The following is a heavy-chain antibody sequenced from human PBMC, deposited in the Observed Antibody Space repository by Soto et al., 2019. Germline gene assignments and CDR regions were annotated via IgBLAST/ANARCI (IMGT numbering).Heavy chain of an antibody. V-gene: IGHV3-48*01. Sequence: GGSLRLSCAASGFTFNTYSMNWVRQAPGKGLEWVSYISSSSSTIYYADSVKGRFTISRDNAKNSLYLQMNSLRAEDTAVYYCARDQVVVVVAATLYYYYGMDVWGQGTTVTVSS. CDR2: ISSSSSTI. D-gene: IGHD2-15*01. J-gene: IGHJ6*02. CDR1: GFTFNTYS. CDR3: ARDQVVVVVAATLYYYYGMDV.